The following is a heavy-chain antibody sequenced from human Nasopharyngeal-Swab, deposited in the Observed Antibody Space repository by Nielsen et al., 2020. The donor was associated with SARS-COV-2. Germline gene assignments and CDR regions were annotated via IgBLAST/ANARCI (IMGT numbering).Heavy chain of an antibody. J-gene: IGHJ6*02. Sequence: SETLSLTCAVYGGSFSGSHWSWIRQPPGKGLEWIGEINHSGSTEYNPSLKSRVTISVDTSKNQFSLKLSSVTAADTAVYYCTYSSSWYFYGMDVWGQGTTVTVSS. V-gene: IGHV4-34*01. CDR1: GGSFSGSH. CDR2: INHSGST. CDR3: TYSSSWYFYGMDV. D-gene: IGHD6-13*01.